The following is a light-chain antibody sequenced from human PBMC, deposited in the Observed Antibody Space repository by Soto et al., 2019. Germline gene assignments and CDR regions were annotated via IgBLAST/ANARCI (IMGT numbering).Light chain of an antibody. CDR2: GAS. J-gene: IGKJ5*01. CDR3: QQYGSSPPIT. V-gene: IGKV3-20*01. Sequence: EIVLTQSPGTLSLSLGERATLSCRASQSVSNTYLAWYQQKPGQAPRLLIYGASSRATGIPDRFSGSGSGTDFTLTISRLESEDFAVYYCQQYGSSPPITFGQGTRLEIK. CDR1: QSVSNTY.